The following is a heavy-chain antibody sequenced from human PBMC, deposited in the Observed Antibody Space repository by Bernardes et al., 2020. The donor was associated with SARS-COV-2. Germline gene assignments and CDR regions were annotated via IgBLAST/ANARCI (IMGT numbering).Heavy chain of an antibody. D-gene: IGHD3-3*01. CDR2: IYYSGST. J-gene: IGHJ6*02. CDR3: ARDAIYDQLGMDV. Sequence: SETLSLTCTVSVGSISSSSYYWGWIRQPPGKGLEWIWSIYYSGSTYYNPSLKSRVTISVDTSKNQFSLKLSSVTAADTAVYYCARDAIYDQLGMDVWGQGTTVNVSS. V-gene: IGHV4-39*01. CDR1: VGSISSSSYY.